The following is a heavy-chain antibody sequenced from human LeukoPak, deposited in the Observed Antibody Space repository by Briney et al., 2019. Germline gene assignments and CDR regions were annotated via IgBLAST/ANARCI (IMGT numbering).Heavy chain of an antibody. D-gene: IGHD5-24*01. J-gene: IGHJ3*02. CDR3: ARDVEMAKIRANAFDI. V-gene: IGHV5-51*01. CDR1: GYSFTSYW. Sequence: GESLKISCKGSGYSFTSYWIGWVRQMPGKGLEWMGIIYPGDSDTRYSPSFQGQVTISADKSISTAYLQWSSLKASDTAMYYCARDVEMAKIRANAFDIWGQGTMVTVSS. CDR2: IYPGDSDT.